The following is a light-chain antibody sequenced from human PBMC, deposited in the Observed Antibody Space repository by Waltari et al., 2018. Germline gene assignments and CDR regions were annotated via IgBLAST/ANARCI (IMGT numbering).Light chain of an antibody. CDR3: QQTYTSPHT. J-gene: IGKJ2*01. CDR2: VAS. CDR1: QTVINY. V-gene: IGKV1-39*01. Sequence: DIQMTQSPSSLSASAGDRVTITCRASQTVINYLHVYQHKPEKAPKILIYVASTLQSGVPSRFSGSGHGTDFTLTISSLQPEDFATYYCQQTYTSPHTFGQGTKVEI.